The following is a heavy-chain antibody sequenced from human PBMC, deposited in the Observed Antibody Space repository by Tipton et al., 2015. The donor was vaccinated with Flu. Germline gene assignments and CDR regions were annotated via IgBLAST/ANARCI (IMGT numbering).Heavy chain of an antibody. D-gene: IGHD1-7*01. CDR1: GGSIRSASYY. CDR2: VYYSGST. J-gene: IGHJ4*02. V-gene: IGHV4-61*01. Sequence: TLSLTCAVSGGSIRSASYYWSWIRQSPGKGLEWIGNVYYSGSTNYNPSLKGRISISVDTSKNQFSLKLSSVTAADTAVYYCARVAHNWNYSIDYWGQGTLVTVSS. CDR3: ARVAHNWNYSIDY.